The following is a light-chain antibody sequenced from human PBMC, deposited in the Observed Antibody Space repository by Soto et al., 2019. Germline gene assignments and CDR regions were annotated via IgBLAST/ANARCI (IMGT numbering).Light chain of an antibody. CDR3: QQYGRPPRT. CDR1: QSVSSNY. CDR2: DAS. Sequence: EIVLTQCPGTLSLSPGERATLSCRASQSVSSNYLAWYQHKPGQAPRLLIYDASNRATGIPDRFSGSGSGTDFTLTISRLEREDFAVYYCQQYGRPPRTFGQGTKVEIK. J-gene: IGKJ1*01. V-gene: IGKV3-20*01.